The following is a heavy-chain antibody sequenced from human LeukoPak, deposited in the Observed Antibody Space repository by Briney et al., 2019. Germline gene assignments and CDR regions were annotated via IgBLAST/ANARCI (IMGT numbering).Heavy chain of an antibody. J-gene: IGHJ4*02. D-gene: IGHD6-13*01. CDR2: INHGGST. CDR3: ARREGIEAAGTDY. Sequence: RPSETLSLTCAVYGGSISGYYWSWIRQTPGKGLEWIGEINHGGSTNHNPSLKSRATISVDTSKKQFSLKLYSVAAADTAVYYCARREGIEAAGTDYWGQGTLVTVSS. V-gene: IGHV4-34*04. CDR1: GGSISGYY.